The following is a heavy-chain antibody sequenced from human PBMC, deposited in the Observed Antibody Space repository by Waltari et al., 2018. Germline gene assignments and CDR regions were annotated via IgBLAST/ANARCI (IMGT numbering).Heavy chain of an antibody. J-gene: IGHJ5*02. CDR2: ISSSSSYI. D-gene: IGHD3-3*01. Sequence: EVQLVESGGGLVKPGGSLRLSCASSGFTFSSYSMNWVRQAPGKGLEWVASISSSSSYIYSADSVKGRFTISRDNAKNSLYLPMNSLRAEDTAVYYCARENTIFGVECGWFDPWGQGTLVTVSS. V-gene: IGHV3-21*01. CDR1: GFTFSSYS. CDR3: ARENTIFGVECGWFDP.